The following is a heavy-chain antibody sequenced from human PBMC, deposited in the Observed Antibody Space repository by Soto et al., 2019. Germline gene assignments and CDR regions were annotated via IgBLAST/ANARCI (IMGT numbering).Heavy chain of an antibody. V-gene: IGHV4-31*03. J-gene: IGHJ6*02. D-gene: IGHD2-2*01. CDR1: GGSISSGGYY. Sequence: SETLSLTCTVSGGSISSGGYYWSWIRQHPRKGLEWIGYIYYSVRTYYNPSLKSRVTISVDTSKNQFSLKLSSVTAADTAVYYCARERYCSSTSCTLGYYYYGMDVWGQGTTVTVSS. CDR2: IYYSVRT. CDR3: ARERYCSSTSCTLGYYYYGMDV.